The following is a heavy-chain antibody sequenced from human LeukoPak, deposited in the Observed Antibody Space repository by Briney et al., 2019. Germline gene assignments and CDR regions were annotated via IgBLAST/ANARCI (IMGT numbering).Heavy chain of an antibody. CDR1: GFTFSNDA. J-gene: IGHJ4*03. Sequence: HPGGSLRLSCAASGFTFSNDAMNWVRQAPGKGLEWVSSITASGGSTYYADSVKGRFTISRDNSKNTLFLQMNSLGAEDTAVYFCSKVGKGGNGQLYFDFWGHGTMVTVSS. D-gene: IGHD4-23*01. V-gene: IGHV3-23*01. CDR3: SKVGKGGNGQLYFDF. CDR2: ITASGGST.